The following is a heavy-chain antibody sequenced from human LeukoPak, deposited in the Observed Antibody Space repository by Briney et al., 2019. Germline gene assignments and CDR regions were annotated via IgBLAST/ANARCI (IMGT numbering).Heavy chain of an antibody. CDR2: IYYSGST. CDR3: ARANRD. J-gene: IGHJ4*02. CDR1: GGSISSTNW. V-gene: IGHV4-61*01. Sequence: PSETLSLTCAVSGGSISSTNWWSWIRQPPGKGLEWIGYIYYSGSTTYNPSLKSRVTISVDTSKNQFSLKLSSVTAADTAVYYCARANRDWGQGTLVTVSS.